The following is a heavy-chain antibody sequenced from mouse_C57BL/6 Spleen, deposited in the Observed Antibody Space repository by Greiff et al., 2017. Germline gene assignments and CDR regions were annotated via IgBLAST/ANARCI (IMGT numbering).Heavy chain of an antibody. J-gene: IGHJ3*01. CDR3: TTHLLLLRTSWFAV. V-gene: IGHV14-1*01. CDR1: GFNIKDYY. CDR2: IDPEDGDT. Sequence: VQLQQSGAELVRPGASVKLSCTASGFNIKDYYMHWVKQRPEQGLEWIGRIDPEDGDTEYAPKFQGKATMTADTSSNTAYLQLSSLPSEDTAVYYCTTHLLLLRTSWFAVWGQGTLVTVSA. D-gene: IGHD1-1*01.